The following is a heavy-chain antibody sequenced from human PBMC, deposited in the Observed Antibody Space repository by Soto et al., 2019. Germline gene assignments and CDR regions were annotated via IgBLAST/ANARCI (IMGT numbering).Heavy chain of an antibody. CDR2: IYYSGST. J-gene: IGHJ5*02. CDR3: ARHPSDFWFDP. CDR1: GGSISNSRYY. Sequence: SETLSLTCTVSGGSISNSRYYWAWIRQPPGKGLEWVGSIYYSGSTYYNPSLKSRVTVSVDTSKNQFSLKLSSVTAADTAVYYCARHPSDFWFDPWGQGTLVTVSS. V-gene: IGHV4-39*01. D-gene: IGHD2-21*02.